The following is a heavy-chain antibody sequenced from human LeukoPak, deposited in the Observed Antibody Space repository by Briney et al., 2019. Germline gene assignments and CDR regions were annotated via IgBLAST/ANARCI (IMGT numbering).Heavy chain of an antibody. D-gene: IGHD2-15*01. Sequence: GGSLRLSCAASGFTFSSYSMNWVRQAPGKGLEWVSYISSSSSTIHYADSEKGRFTISRDNAKNSLYLQMNSLRAEDTAVYYCARRLSGSTCYADYWGQGTLVTVSS. V-gene: IGHV3-48*04. J-gene: IGHJ4*02. CDR3: ARRLSGSTCYADY. CDR2: ISSSSSTI. CDR1: GFTFSSYS.